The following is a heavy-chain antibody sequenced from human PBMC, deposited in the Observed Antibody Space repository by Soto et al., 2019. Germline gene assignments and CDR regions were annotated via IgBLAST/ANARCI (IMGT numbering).Heavy chain of an antibody. V-gene: IGHV1-18*01. CDR2: IIAYNGNT. CDR1: WDTLTSCG. Sequence: ASVKVSCKASWDTLTSCGISWVRQSPGQGLEWMGWIIAYNGNTNYAQKFQGRVTITADESTSTAYMELSSLRYEDTAVYYCARVSIWAQGTLVTVSS. J-gene: IGHJ4*02. CDR3: ARVSI.